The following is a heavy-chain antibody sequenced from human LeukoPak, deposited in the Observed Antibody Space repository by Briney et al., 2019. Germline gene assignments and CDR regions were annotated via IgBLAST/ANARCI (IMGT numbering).Heavy chain of an antibody. J-gene: IGHJ6*03. CDR3: AKMEGQRLYDYCMDV. CDR1: GFALSDFS. CDR2: MSGSGCYT. V-gene: IGHV3-23*01. Sequence: NPGGSLRLSCAASGFALSDFSMNWVRQAPGKGLDWVSPMSGSGCYTYYVESVKGRFTISRDNAKNTLYLHMNSLRADDTAVYYCAKMEGQRLYDYCMDVWGRGTTVTVCS. D-gene: IGHD6-25*01.